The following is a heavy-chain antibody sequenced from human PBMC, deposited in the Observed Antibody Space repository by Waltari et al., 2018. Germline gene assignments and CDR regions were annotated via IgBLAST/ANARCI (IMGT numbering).Heavy chain of an antibody. V-gene: IGHV3-21*01. CDR1: GFTFNTYT. J-gene: IGHJ6*02. D-gene: IGHD3-16*01. Sequence: EVQLVESGGGLVKPGVSLRLSCAASGFTFNTYTMNWFRQAPGKGLEWVSSISSTSSYIYYADSVKGRFTISRDNAKNSLYLQMNSLRGEDTAVYYCAKDRISTSYYYYYHMDVWGQGTTVTVSS. CDR2: ISSTSSYI. CDR3: AKDRISTSYYYYYHMDV.